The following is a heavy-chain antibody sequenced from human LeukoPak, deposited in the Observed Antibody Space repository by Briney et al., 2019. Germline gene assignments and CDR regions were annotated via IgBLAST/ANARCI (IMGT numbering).Heavy chain of an antibody. CDR1: GGSIKSGGYF. D-gene: IGHD5-12*01. Sequence: SQTLSPTCTVSGGSIKSGGYFWTWIRQHPGMGLEWIAYIYYSGSAYYNPSLKSRVTISVDMSKNQLSLRLRSVTAADTAVYYCARGTESYSGYDRGYFDYWGQGSLVTVSS. CDR3: ARGTESYSGYDRGYFDY. CDR2: IYYSGSA. J-gene: IGHJ4*02. V-gene: IGHV4-31*03.